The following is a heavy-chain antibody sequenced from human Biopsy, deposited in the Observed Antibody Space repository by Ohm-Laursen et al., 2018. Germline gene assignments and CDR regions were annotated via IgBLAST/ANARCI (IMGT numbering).Heavy chain of an antibody. Sequence: TLSLTCTVSGGPIDSFYWSWIRQPPGKGLEWIGSIFYRGSTHYKPSLKSRVSISVDTSKNQFSLKLNSVTAADTAVYYCARDYDTSGYYYVSWGQGTLVTVSS. D-gene: IGHD3-22*01. CDR2: IFYRGST. J-gene: IGHJ5*02. CDR1: GGPIDSFY. V-gene: IGHV4-39*01. CDR3: ARDYDTSGYYYVS.